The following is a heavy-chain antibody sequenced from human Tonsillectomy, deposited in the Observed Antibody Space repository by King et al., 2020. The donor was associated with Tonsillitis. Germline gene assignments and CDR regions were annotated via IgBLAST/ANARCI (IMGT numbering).Heavy chain of an antibody. CDR3: AKSTGTTSRGSFDY. CDR1: GFTFDDYA. CDR2: ISWNSGSI. Sequence: VQLVESGGGLVQPGRSLRLSCAASGFTFDDYAMHWVRQAPGKGLEWVSGISWNSGSIGYADSVKGRFTISRDNAKNFLYLQMNSLRAEDTALYYCAKSTGTTSRGSFDYWGQGTLVTVSS. J-gene: IGHJ4*02. D-gene: IGHD1-7*01. V-gene: IGHV3-9*01.